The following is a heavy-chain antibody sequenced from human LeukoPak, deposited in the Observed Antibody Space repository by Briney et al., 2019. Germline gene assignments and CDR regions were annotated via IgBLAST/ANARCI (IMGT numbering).Heavy chain of an antibody. J-gene: IGHJ6*03. Sequence: ASVKVSCKASGYTFTSYYIHWVRQAPGQGLEWMGWINPNSGGTNYAQKFQGRVTMTRDTSISTAYMELSRLRSDDTAVYYCARVKVEQWLVRYYYYYMDVWGKGTTVTVSS. CDR3: ARVKVEQWLVRYYYYYMDV. CDR2: INPNSGGT. CDR1: GYTFTSYY. D-gene: IGHD6-19*01. V-gene: IGHV1-2*02.